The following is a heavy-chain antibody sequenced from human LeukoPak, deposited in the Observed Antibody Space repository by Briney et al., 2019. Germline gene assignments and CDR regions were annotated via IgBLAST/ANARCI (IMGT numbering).Heavy chain of an antibody. Sequence: ASVKVSCKASGYTFTSYDINWVRQATGQGLEWMGWMNPNSGNTGYAQKFQGRVTMTRNTSISTAYMELSSLRSEDTAVYYCATDHYYDSSGYYGGEAYWGQGTLVTVSS. J-gene: IGHJ4*02. D-gene: IGHD3-22*01. CDR3: ATDHYYDSSGYYGGEAY. CDR2: MNPNSGNT. CDR1: GYTFTSYD. V-gene: IGHV1-8*01.